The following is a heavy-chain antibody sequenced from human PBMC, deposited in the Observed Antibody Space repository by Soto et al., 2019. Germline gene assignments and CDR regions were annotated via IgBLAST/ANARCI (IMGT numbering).Heavy chain of an antibody. D-gene: IGHD5-18*01. V-gene: IGHV4-34*01. J-gene: IGHJ6*03. CDR2: INHSGST. Sequence: QVQLQQWGAGLLKPSETLSLTCAVYGGSFSGYYWSWIRQPPGKGLEWIGEINHSGSTNYNPSLESRVTISVDTSKNQFSLKLSSVTAADTAVYYCASTSGDTAKPKRYYYYMDVWGKGTTVTVSS. CDR1: GGSFSGYY. CDR3: ASTSGDTAKPKRYYYYMDV.